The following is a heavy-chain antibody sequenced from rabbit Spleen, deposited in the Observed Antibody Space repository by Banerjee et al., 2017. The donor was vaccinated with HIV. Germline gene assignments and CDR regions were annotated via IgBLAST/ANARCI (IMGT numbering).Heavy chain of an antibody. CDR2: VNTATGKP. J-gene: IGHJ4*01. CDR3: ARDAAGREDFNL. Sequence: VESGGGLVKPGASLTLTCKASGFDFSRGYDMCWVRQAPGKGLEWIACVNTATGKPVYSTWAKGRFTISTTSSTTVTLQMTSLTAADTATYFCARDAAGREDFNLWGPGTLVTVS. D-gene: IGHD4-2*01. V-gene: IGHV1S40*01. CDR1: GFDFSRGYD.